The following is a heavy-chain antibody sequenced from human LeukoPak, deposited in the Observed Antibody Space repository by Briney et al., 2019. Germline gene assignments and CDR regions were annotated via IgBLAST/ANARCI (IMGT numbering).Heavy chain of an antibody. D-gene: IGHD3-22*01. J-gene: IGHJ4*02. CDR2: IKHDGSEK. CDR3: ARDRALYDSRRGYYYTEDDY. Sequence: GGSLRLSCAASGFTFSTYWMSWIRQAPGKGLEWVANIKHDGSEKYYVDPVKGRFTISRDNAKSSLYLQMSSLRADDTAVYYCARDRALYDSRRGYYYTEDDYWGQGTLVIVSS. CDR1: GFTFSTYW. V-gene: IGHV3-7*01.